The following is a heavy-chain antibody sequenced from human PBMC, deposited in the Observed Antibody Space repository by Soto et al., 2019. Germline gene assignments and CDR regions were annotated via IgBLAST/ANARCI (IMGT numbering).Heavy chain of an antibody. V-gene: IGHV3-30-3*01. Sequence: QVQLVESGGGVVQPGRSLRLSCAASGFTFSNYAMHWVRQAPGKGLEWVAVMSYDGCNKYYAASVKGRFTISRDNSKNTLYLQLDSLRAEDTAMYYCARYNNGDYWGQGTLVTVSS. D-gene: IGHD1-1*01. J-gene: IGHJ4*02. CDR2: MSYDGCNK. CDR3: ARYNNGDY. CDR1: GFTFSNYA.